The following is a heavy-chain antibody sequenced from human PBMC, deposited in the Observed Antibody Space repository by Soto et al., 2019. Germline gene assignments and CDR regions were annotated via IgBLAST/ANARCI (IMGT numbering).Heavy chain of an antibody. D-gene: IGHD4-17*01. Sequence: EVQLLESGGGLVQPGGSLRLSCAASGFTFSSYAMSWVRQAPGKGLEWVSAISGSGGSTYYADSVKGRFTISRDNSKNTLNLKMNSQRDEDTAVDYCAKDGEAAYGDYDVAPYYMDVWGKGTTVTVSS. CDR1: GFTFSSYA. J-gene: IGHJ6*03. CDR2: ISGSGGST. V-gene: IGHV3-23*01. CDR3: AKDGEAAYGDYDVAPYYMDV.